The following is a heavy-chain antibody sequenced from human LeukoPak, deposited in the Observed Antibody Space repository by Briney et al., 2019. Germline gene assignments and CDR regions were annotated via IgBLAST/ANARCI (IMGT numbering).Heavy chain of an antibody. CDR3: ARVKGLRYFDWLLGSLVGFDY. Sequence: GGSLRLSCAASGFTFSSYGMHWVRQAPGKGLEWVAFIRYDGSNKYYADSVKGRFTISRDNAKNSLYLQMNSLRVEDTAVYYCARVKGLRYFDWLLGSLVGFDYWGQGTLVTVSS. D-gene: IGHD3-9*01. CDR2: IRYDGSNK. V-gene: IGHV3-30*02. CDR1: GFTFSSYG. J-gene: IGHJ4*02.